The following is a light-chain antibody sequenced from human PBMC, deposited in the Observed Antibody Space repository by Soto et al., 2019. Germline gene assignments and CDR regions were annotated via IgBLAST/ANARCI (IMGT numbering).Light chain of an antibody. CDR1: QSVSGN. Sequence: EIVMTQSPAPLSVSPGERATLSCRASQSVSGNLAWYQQKPGQAPRLLIYGASTRATGIPARFSGSWSGTEFTLTISSLQSEDCAVYYCQQYNNWPPLTFGGGTKVEIK. CDR2: GAS. V-gene: IGKV3-15*01. J-gene: IGKJ4*01. CDR3: QQYNNWPPLT.